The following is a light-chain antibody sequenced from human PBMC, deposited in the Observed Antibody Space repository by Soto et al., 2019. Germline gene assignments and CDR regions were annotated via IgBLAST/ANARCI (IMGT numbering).Light chain of an antibody. CDR3: TSFAGSGTYV. J-gene: IGLJ1*01. Sequence: QSALTQPASVSGSPGQSIAISCTGTSSDVGGYNYVSWYQQYPGKAPKLIIFDVTNRPSGVSDRFSGSKSGSTASLTNSGLQADDEADYYCTSFAGSGTYVFGTGTKVTVL. CDR2: DVT. V-gene: IGLV2-14*01. CDR1: SSDVGGYNY.